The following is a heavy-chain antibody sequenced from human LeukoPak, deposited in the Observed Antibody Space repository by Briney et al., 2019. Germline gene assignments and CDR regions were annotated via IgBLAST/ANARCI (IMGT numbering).Heavy chain of an antibody. V-gene: IGHV1-69*05. CDR2: IIPIFGTA. Sequence: SVKVSCKASGGTFSSYAISWVRQAPGQGLEWMGGIIPIFGTANYAQKFQGRVTITTDESTSTAYMELSSLRSEDTAVYYCAGASPPGILVVPAAIEGAFDIWGQGTMVTVSS. CDR3: AGASPPGILVVPAAIEGAFDI. D-gene: IGHD2-2*02. CDR1: GGTFSSYA. J-gene: IGHJ3*02.